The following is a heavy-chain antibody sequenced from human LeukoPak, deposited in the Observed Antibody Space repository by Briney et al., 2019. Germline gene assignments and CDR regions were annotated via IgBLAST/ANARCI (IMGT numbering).Heavy chain of an antibody. CDR1: GFTFSDYY. J-gene: IGHJ4*02. V-gene: IGHV3-11*04. CDR3: ARELWFGYCDY. D-gene: IGHD3-10*01. CDR2: ISSSGSTI. Sequence: GGSLRLSCAASGFTFSDYYMSWIRQAPGKGLEWVSYISSSGSTIYYADSVRGRFTISRDNSKNTLYLQMNSLRAEDTAVYYCARELWFGYCDYWGQGTLVTVSS.